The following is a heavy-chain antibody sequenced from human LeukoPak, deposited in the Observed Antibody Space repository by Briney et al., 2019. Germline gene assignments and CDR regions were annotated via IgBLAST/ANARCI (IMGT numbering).Heavy chain of an antibody. V-gene: IGHV3-23*01. Sequence: GGPLRPSCAVSGFTFSSYWMHWVRHAPGKGLEWVSASSGSGNSTYYADSVKGRFTISRDNSKNTLYLQMNSLRAEDTAVYYCAKGRDEVGGWGQGTLVTVSS. J-gene: IGHJ4*02. CDR3: AKGRDEVGG. D-gene: IGHD1-26*01. CDR1: GFTFSSYW. CDR2: SSGSGNST.